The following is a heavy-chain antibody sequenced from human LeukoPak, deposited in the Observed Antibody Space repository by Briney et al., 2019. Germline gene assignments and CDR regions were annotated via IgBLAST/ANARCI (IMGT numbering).Heavy chain of an antibody. D-gene: IGHD1-26*01. CDR1: GGSISSNSHY. CDR2: IYYSGPT. Sequence: SETLSLTCTVSGGSISSNSHYWGWIRQTPGKGLEWIGSIYYSGPTYYNPSLKSRVTISVDTSKNQFSLKLSSVTAADTAVYYCARHLYSESYYFWGQGTLVTVSS. J-gene: IGHJ4*02. CDR3: ARHLYSESYYF. V-gene: IGHV4-39*01.